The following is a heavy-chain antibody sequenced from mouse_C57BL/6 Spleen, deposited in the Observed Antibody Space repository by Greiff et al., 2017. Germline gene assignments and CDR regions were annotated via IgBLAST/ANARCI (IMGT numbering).Heavy chain of an antibody. CDR2: ISSGSSTI. V-gene: IGHV5-17*01. CDR1: GFTFSDYG. J-gene: IGHJ3*01. Sequence: DVKLVESGGGLVKPGGSLKLSCAASGFTFSDYGMHWVRQAPEKGLEWVAYISSGSSTIYYADTVKGRFTISRDNAKNTLFLQMTSLRSEDTAMYYCARGYDWFAYWGQGTLVTVSA. D-gene: IGHD2-3*01. CDR3: ARGYDWFAY.